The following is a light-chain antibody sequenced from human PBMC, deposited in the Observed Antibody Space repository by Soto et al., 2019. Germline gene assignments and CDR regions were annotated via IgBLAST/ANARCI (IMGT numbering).Light chain of an antibody. Sequence: QSALTQPPSASGSPGQSVTISCTGTSSDVGGYNYLSWYQHRPGKAPQLIIYEVTKRPSGVPNRFFGSKSGNTASLTVSGLQAEDEADYYCQVWDSSTVVFGGGTKLTVL. CDR2: EVT. V-gene: IGLV2-8*01. CDR1: SSDVGGYNY. CDR3: QVWDSSTVV. J-gene: IGLJ2*01.